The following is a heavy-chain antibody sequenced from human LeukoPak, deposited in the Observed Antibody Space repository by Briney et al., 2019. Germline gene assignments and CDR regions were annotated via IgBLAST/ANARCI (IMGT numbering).Heavy chain of an antibody. V-gene: IGHV4-59*08. CDR1: GGSISSYY. CDR2: IYYSGST. D-gene: IGHD6-13*01. CDR3: ARRSYRAAAEFDY. J-gene: IGHJ4*02. Sequence: SETLSLTCTVSGGSISSYYWSWIRQPPGKGLEWIGYIYYSGSTNYNPSLKSRVTISVDTSKNQFSLKLSSVTAADTAVYYCARRSYRAAAEFDYWGQGTLVTVSS.